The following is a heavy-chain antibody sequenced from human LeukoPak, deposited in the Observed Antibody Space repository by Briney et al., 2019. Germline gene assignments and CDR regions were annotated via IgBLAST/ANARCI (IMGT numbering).Heavy chain of an antibody. V-gene: IGHV1-3*01. Sequence: ASVKVSCKASGYTFTSYAMHWVRQAPGQRLEWMGWINAGNGNTKYSQKFQGRVTITRDTSASTAYMELSSLRSEDTAVYYCAREGPALQGYYYGMDVWGQGTTVTVSS. D-gene: IGHD5-24*01. CDR2: INAGNGNT. J-gene: IGHJ6*02. CDR1: GYTFTSYA. CDR3: AREGPALQGYYYGMDV.